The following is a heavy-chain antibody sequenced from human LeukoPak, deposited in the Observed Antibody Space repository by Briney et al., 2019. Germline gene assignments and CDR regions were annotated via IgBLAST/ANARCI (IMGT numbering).Heavy chain of an antibody. CDR1: GFKFSGFS. V-gene: IGHV3-48*04. CDR2: ITSSSSST. Sequence: PGGSLRLSCAATGFKFSGFSMNWVRQAPGKGLEWISYITSSSSSTYYADSLKGRFTISRDNAKNCLFLQMNNLRVEDTAIYYCARAIGSDGDSAYWGHGTLVTVSS. CDR3: ARAIGSDGDSAY. J-gene: IGHJ4*01. D-gene: IGHD4-17*01.